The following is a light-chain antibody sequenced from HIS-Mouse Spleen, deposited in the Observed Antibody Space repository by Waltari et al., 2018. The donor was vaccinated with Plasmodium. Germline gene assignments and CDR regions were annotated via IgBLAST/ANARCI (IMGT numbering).Light chain of an antibody. CDR2: GAS. J-gene: IGKJ2*01. V-gene: IGKV3-20*01. CDR1: QSVSSSY. Sequence: EIVLTQSPGTLSLSPGERATLSCRASQSVSSSYLAWYQQKPGQAPRLLIYGASSRATGMPDRFSGSGSGTDFTLTISRLEPEDFAVYYCQQYGSSPYTFGQGPSWRSN. CDR3: QQYGSSPYT.